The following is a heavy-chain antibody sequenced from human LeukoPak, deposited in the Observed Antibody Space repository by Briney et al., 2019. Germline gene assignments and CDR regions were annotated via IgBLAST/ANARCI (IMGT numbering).Heavy chain of an antibody. J-gene: IGHJ4*02. CDR3: ARGENFLSGTYQRAFDN. CDR1: GFTFSGHE. D-gene: IGHD1-26*01. Sequence: PGGSLRLSCAAAGFTFSGHEMNWVRQAPGKGLEWVSYISDSGTTIYYADSVKGRFTISRDNAKNSLYLQMNSLRAEDTALYYCARGENFLSGTYQRAFDNWGQGTLVTVPS. CDR2: ISDSGTTI. V-gene: IGHV3-48*03.